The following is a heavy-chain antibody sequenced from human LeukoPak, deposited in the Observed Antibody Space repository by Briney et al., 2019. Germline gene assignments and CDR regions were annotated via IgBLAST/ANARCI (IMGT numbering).Heavy chain of an antibody. J-gene: IGHJ4*02. CDR1: EFTFSSYV. Sequence: GGSLRLSCAASEFTFSSYVMSWVRQAPGKGLEWVSGISGSGGSTYYADSVKGRFTISRDNSKNTLYLQMNSLRAEDTAVYYCAKANRFGGVVVYFDYWGQGTLVTVSS. D-gene: IGHD3-22*01. CDR3: AKANRFGGVVVYFDY. CDR2: ISGSGGST. V-gene: IGHV3-23*01.